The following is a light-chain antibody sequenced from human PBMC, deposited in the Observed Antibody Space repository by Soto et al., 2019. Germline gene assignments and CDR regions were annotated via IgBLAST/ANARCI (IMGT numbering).Light chain of an antibody. CDR2: GAS. Sequence: EIVLTQSPGTLSLSPGERATLSCRASQSFSSNYLAWYQQKPGQAPRLLIYGASTRATGIPDRFIGSESGXXXXXXXSRLEPEDFAVYYCQQYSSEWTFGQGTKVEI. V-gene: IGKV3-20*01. CDR1: QSFSSNY. CDR3: QQYSSEWT. J-gene: IGKJ1*01.